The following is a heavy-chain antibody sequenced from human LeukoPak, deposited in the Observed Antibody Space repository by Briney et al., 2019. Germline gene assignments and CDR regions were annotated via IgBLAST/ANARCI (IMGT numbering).Heavy chain of an antibody. Sequence: GSLRLSCAASGFTFSSYWMSWVRQPPGKGLEWIGYIYYSGSTNYNPSLKSRVTISVDTSKNQFSLKLSSVTAADTAVYYCARGAYGSGSYYIDYWGQGTLVTVSS. V-gene: IGHV4-59*01. J-gene: IGHJ4*02. CDR3: ARGAYGSGSYYIDY. CDR2: IYYSGST. D-gene: IGHD3-10*01. CDR1: GFTFSSYW.